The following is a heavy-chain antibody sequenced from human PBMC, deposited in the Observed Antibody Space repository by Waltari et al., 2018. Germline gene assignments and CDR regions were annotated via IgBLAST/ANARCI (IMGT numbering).Heavy chain of an antibody. D-gene: IGHD6-19*01. Sequence: TASGFTFDDYAMHWVRQAPGKGLEWVSLISWDGGSTYYADSVKGRFTISRDNSKNSLYLQMNSLRAEDTALYYCAKMGVAGVLNWGQGTLVTVSS. J-gene: IGHJ4*02. V-gene: IGHV3-43D*04. CDR1: GFTFDDYA. CDR3: AKMGVAGVLN. CDR2: ISWDGGST.